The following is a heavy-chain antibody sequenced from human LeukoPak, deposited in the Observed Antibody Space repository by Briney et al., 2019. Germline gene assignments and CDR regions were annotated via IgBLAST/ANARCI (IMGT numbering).Heavy chain of an antibody. D-gene: IGHD2-15*01. CDR3: ARDAPERDCSGVSCYWDY. CDR1: GDTFSSYA. CDR2: ISAYNGNT. V-gene: IGHV1-18*01. J-gene: IGHJ4*02. Sequence: ASVKVSCKASGDTFSSYAFSRVRQAPGQGLEWMGWISAYNGNTNYAQKLQGRVTMTTDTSTSTAYMELRSLRSDDTAVYYCARDAPERDCSGVSCYWDYWGQGTLVTVSS.